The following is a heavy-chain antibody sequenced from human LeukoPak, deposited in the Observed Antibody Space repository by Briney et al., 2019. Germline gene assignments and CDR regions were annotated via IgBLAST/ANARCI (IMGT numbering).Heavy chain of an antibody. J-gene: IGHJ5*02. D-gene: IGHD3-3*01. Sequence: SQTLPLTCTVSGGSISSGGYYWSWIRQHPGKGLEWIGEINHSGSTNYNPSLKSRVTISVDTSKNQFSLKLSSVTAADTAVYYCARGNTDFWSGYGNWFDPWGQGTLVTVSS. CDR2: INHSGST. CDR1: GGSISSGGYY. V-gene: IGHV4-31*03. CDR3: ARGNTDFWSGYGNWFDP.